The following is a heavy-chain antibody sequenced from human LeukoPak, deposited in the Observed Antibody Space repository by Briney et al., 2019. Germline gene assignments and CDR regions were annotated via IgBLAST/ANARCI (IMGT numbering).Heavy chain of an antibody. J-gene: IGHJ4*02. CDR2: INPNNGGT. CDR3: AKRYCSSTTCYDDRGAFDY. CDR1: GYTFIDYY. D-gene: IGHD2-2*01. Sequence: ASVKVSCKASGYTFIDYYMHWVRQAPGQGLEWMGWINPNNGGTKYAQKFQGRVTMTRDTSISTAYMELSRLSSDDTAVYYCAKRYCSSTTCYDDRGAFDYWGQGTLVTVSS. V-gene: IGHV1-2*02.